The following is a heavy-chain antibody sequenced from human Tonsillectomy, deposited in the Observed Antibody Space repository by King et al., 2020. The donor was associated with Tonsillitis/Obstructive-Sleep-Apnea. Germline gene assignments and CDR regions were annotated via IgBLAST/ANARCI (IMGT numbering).Heavy chain of an antibody. V-gene: IGHV4-39*01. CDR3: AGHSRDSSWGDYFYYMDV. CDR1: GASVSSSDYY. Sequence: QLQESGPGLVKPSETLSLTCTVSGASVSSSDYYWGWIRQPPGKGLEWIATIYYDGTTYYNPPLKSRVTISVAPSKTQFSLNLNSVTAADTAVYYCAGHSRDSSWGDYFYYMDVWGKGTPVTVSS. D-gene: IGHD6-6*01. J-gene: IGHJ6*03. CDR2: IYYDGTT.